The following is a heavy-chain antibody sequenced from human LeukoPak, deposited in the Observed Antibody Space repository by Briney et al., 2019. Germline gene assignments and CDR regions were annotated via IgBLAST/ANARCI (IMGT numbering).Heavy chain of an antibody. V-gene: IGHV4-61*02. D-gene: IGHD6-13*01. J-gene: IGHJ5*02. CDR1: GGSFSSGSYY. Sequence: SETLSLTCTVSGGSFSSGSYYWSWIRQPAGKGLEWIGRIYTTGSTNYNPSLKSRVTISVDTSKNQFSLKLSSVTAADTAVYYCARGGSSSWYVGWFDPWGQGTLVTVSS. CDR3: ARGGSSSWYVGWFDP. CDR2: IYTTGST.